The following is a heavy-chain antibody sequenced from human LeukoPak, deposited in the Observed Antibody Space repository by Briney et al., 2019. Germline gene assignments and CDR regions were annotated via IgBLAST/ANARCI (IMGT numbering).Heavy chain of an antibody. CDR1: GFTFSSYA. CDR2: ISGSGGST. D-gene: IGHD4-17*01. J-gene: IGHJ4*02. CDR3: ARDLGNDYGDLYYFDY. V-gene: IGHV3-23*01. Sequence: GGSLRLSCAASGFTFSSYAMSWVRQAPGKGLEWVPAISGSGGSTYYADSVKGRFTISRDNSKITLYLQMNSLRAEDTAVYYCARDLGNDYGDLYYFDYWGQGTLVTVSS.